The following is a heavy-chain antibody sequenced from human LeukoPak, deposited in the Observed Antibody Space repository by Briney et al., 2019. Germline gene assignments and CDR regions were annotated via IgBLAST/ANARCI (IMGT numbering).Heavy chain of an antibody. Sequence: SDTLSLTRTVSGGSISNHFCSWIRQPAGKGLEWIGRVSTSGSTYYNPSLKSRVTMSVDTPKNQFSLKLSSVTAADTAVYYCARVGGWSGDFDYWGQGTLVTVSS. CDR3: ARVGGWSGDFDY. J-gene: IGHJ4*02. V-gene: IGHV4-4*07. CDR1: GGSISNHF. D-gene: IGHD6-19*01. CDR2: VSTSGST.